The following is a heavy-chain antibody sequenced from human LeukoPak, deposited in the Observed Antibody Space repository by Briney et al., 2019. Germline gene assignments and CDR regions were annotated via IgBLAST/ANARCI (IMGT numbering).Heavy chain of an antibody. CDR2: VHTSGDT. Sequence: GGSLRLSCAASGLTGSHNYVSWVRQAPGKGLEWVSAVHTSGDTCYADSVKGRFTISRDTSKNTLYLQINSLRVEDTAVYYCIVFGDSNHWGQGTLVTVSS. V-gene: IGHV3-53*01. J-gene: IGHJ5*02. D-gene: IGHD4-17*01. CDR3: IVFGDSNH. CDR1: GLTGSHNY.